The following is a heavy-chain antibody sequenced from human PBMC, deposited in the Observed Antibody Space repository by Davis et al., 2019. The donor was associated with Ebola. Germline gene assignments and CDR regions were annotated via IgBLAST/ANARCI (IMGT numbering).Heavy chain of an antibody. CDR2: ISTAGSIV. J-gene: IGHJ4*02. Sequence: PGGSLRLSCAASGFTFSSYSMNWVRQAPGKGLEWVAFISTAGSIVYYSDSVKGRFTISRDNTKNSVYLQMNSLRAEDTAVYYCARDFDWNSGFDCWGQGTLVTVSS. CDR1: GFTFSSYS. D-gene: IGHD3-9*01. V-gene: IGHV3-48*01. CDR3: ARDFDWNSGFDC.